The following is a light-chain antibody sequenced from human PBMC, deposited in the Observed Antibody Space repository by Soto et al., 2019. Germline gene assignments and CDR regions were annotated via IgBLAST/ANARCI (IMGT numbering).Light chain of an antibody. CDR3: ATWDESLSGRV. CDR2: RNN. J-gene: IGLJ3*02. Sequence: QSVLTQPPSASGPPGQRVTISCFGSSANIGSDYVYWYQQLPGAAPKLLIYRNNQRPSGVPDRFSGSKSGTSASLAISGLRSEDEADYYCATWDESLSGRVFGGGTKLTVL. CDR1: SANIGSDY. V-gene: IGLV1-47*01.